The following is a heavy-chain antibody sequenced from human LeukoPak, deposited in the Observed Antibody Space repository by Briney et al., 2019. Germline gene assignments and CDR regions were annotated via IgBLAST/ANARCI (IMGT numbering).Heavy chain of an antibody. J-gene: IGHJ4*02. D-gene: IGHD6-19*01. CDR2: INPNSGGT. V-gene: IGHV1-2*06. Sequence: ASVKVSCKASGYTFTGYYMHWVRQAPGQGLEWVGRINPNSGGTNYAQKFQGRVTMTRDTSISTAYMELSRLRSDDTAVYYCASATTAQWLVRGPFDYWGQGTLVTVSS. CDR3: ASATTAQWLVRGPFDY. CDR1: GYTFTGYY.